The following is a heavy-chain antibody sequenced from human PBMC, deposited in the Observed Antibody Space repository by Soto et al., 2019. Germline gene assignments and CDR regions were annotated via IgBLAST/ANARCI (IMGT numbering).Heavy chain of an antibody. CDR2: ISDTGAST. CDR1: GFTFKESA. Sequence: EVRLVEAGGGWKQPGGALRLSCAASGFTFKESAMNWVRQAPGKGLEWVASISDTGASTWYAESVRGRLSISRDNSKNTLYLQMSSLRGEDTAVYYCAKGRGSGWAWYFDNWGQGTLVTVSS. CDR3: AKGRGSGWAWYFDN. J-gene: IGHJ4*02. D-gene: IGHD6-19*01. V-gene: IGHV3-23*04.